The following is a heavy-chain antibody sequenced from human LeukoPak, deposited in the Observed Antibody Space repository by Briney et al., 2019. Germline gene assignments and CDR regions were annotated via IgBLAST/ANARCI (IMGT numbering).Heavy chain of an antibody. V-gene: IGHV1-18*01. CDR2: ISAYHGNT. D-gene: IGHD1-26*01. CDR1: GYTFSSFG. CDR3: TRDPLVGPSYYYYYMDV. Sequence: GASVTVSCKPSGYTFSSFGISWVRQAPGQGLEWMTWISAYHGNTNYAQKFRGRVTVTIDTSTTTAYKELVSLRSDDTAVYYCTRDPLVGPSYYYYYMDVWGKGTTLTVSS. J-gene: IGHJ6*03.